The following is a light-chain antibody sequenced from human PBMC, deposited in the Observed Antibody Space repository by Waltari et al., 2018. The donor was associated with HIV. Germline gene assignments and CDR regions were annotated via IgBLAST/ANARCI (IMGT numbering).Light chain of an antibody. CDR1: SSDVAGYHF. J-gene: IGLJ3*02. CDR2: DVF. Sequence: QSALTQPASVSGSPGQSITISCTGPSSDVAGYHFVSWYQQHPGKAPKLIIFDVFKRPSGVSVRFSGSKSGNTASLTISGLQSEDEADYYCCSYAGSRTWVFGGGTKVTVL. V-gene: IGLV2-23*02. CDR3: CSYAGSRTWV.